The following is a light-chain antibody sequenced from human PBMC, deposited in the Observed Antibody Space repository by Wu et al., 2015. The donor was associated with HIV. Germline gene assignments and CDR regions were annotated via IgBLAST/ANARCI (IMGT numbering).Light chain of an antibody. CDR1: QDISSY. CDR2: DAS. J-gene: IGKJ2*01. CDR3: QQYDNLPYT. V-gene: IGKV1-33*01. Sequence: DIQMTQSPSSLSASVGDRVTITCQASQDISSYLNWYQQKPGKAPKLLIYDASNLETGVPIRFSGSGSGTHFTFTISSLQPEDIATYYCQQYDNLPYTFGRGTKLEI.